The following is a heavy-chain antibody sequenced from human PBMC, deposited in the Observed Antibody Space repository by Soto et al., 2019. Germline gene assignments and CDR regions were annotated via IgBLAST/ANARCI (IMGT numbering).Heavy chain of an antibody. V-gene: IGHV3-21*01. Sequence: GGSLRLSCAASGFTFSSYSMNWVRQAPGKGLEWVSSISSSSSYIYYGDSVKGRFTISRDNAKNSLYLQMNSLRAEDTATYYCARVHYYGNSGFYLWGQGTLVTVS. CDR1: GFTFSSYS. CDR2: ISSSSSYI. D-gene: IGHD3-22*01. J-gene: IGHJ4*02. CDR3: ARVHYYGNSGFYL.